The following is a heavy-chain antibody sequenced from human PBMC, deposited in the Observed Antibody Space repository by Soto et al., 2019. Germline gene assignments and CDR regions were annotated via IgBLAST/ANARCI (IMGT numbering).Heavy chain of an antibody. D-gene: IGHD2-15*01. CDR1: GGTFSSYA. Sequence: QVQLVQSGAEVKKPGSSVKVSCKASGGTFSSYAISWVRQAPGQGLEWMGGIIPIFGTANYAQKFQGRVTITADESTSTAYMDLSSLRSEDTAVYYCAREAYCSGGSCYYYGMDVWGQGTTVTVSS. CDR2: IIPIFGTA. CDR3: AREAYCSGGSCYYYGMDV. J-gene: IGHJ6*02. V-gene: IGHV1-69*01.